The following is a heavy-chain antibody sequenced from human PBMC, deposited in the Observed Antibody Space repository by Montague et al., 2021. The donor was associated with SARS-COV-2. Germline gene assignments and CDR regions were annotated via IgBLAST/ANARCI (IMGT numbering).Heavy chain of an antibody. CDR3: AKDFLAHDILTGYHY. CDR2: IYHIGAF. V-gene: IGHV4-4*02. J-gene: IGHJ4*02. CDR1: GASINSYENW. Sequence: SQTLSLTCAVSGASINSYENWWSWVRQPPGKGLEWIGEIYHIGAFNYNPSLTSRVTISIDTSRNQLSLRLSSVTAEDTAVYYCAKDFLAHDILTGYHYWGQGTLVTVSS. D-gene: IGHD3-9*01.